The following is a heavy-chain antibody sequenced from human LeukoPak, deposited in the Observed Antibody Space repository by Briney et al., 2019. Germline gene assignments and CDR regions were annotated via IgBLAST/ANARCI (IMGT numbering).Heavy chain of an antibody. Sequence: GGSLRLSCAASGFTFSSYAMSWVRQAPGKGLEWVSAISGSGGSTYYADSVKGRFTISGDNSKNTLYLQMNSLRAEDTAVYYCAKAPIHYDFWSGYYWCFDYWGQGTLVTVSS. CDR2: ISGSGGST. CDR3: AKAPIHYDFWSGYYWCFDY. J-gene: IGHJ4*02. V-gene: IGHV3-23*01. D-gene: IGHD3-3*01. CDR1: GFTFSSYA.